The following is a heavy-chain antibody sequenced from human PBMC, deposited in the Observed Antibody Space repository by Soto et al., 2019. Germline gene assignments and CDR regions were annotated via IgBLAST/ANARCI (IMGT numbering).Heavy chain of an antibody. CDR3: ARGNTGYGNFDY. J-gene: IGHJ4*02. CDR2: TSPAGSST. Sequence: DVQLVESGGGIVQPGGSLRLSRAASGFTVTSYWMHWVRQAPGKGLVWVSRTSPAGSSTYYADFVRGRFTISKDTAKNTLYLQINSLGAEDTAVYYCARGNTGYGNFDYWGQGTLVTVSS. V-gene: IGHV3-74*01. D-gene: IGHD5-12*01. CDR1: GFTVTSYW.